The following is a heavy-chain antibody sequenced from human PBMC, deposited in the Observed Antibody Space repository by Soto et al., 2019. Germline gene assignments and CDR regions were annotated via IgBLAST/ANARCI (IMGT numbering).Heavy chain of an antibody. CDR2: MKPISGNT. CDR3: ARGRLDWSYYIDY. V-gene: IGHV1-8*01. CDR1: GYPFTNYD. Sequence: QVQLVQSGAEVKKPGASVKVSCKTSGYPFTNYDINWVRQATGQGLEWMGWMKPISGNTGYAQKFQGRVTMTRNTSIRTAYMELSGLRSEDTAVYYCARGRLDWSYYIDYWGQGTLVTVSS. D-gene: IGHD3-10*01. J-gene: IGHJ4*02.